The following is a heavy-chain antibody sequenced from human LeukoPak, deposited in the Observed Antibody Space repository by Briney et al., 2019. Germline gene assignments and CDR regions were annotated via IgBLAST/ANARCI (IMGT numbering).Heavy chain of an antibody. Sequence: SETLSLTCTVSGGSISSSSYYWGWIRQPPGKGLEWIGSIYYSGSTYYNPSLKSRVTISVDTSKNQFSLKLSSVTAADTAVYYCARDSDDFWSGFPTPNYYYYGMDVWGQGTTVTVSS. V-gene: IGHV4-39*02. CDR3: ARDSDDFWSGFPTPNYYYYGMDV. J-gene: IGHJ6*02. CDR1: GGSISSSSYY. D-gene: IGHD3-3*01. CDR2: IYYSGST.